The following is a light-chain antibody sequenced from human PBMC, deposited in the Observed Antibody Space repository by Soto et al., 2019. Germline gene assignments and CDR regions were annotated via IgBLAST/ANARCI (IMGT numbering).Light chain of an antibody. CDR2: DAS. V-gene: IGKV3-11*01. Sequence: EIVLTQSPATLSLSPGERATLSCRASQSVSSDLAWYQQKPGQAHRLLIYDASNRATGIPARFSGSGSETDFTLTISSLEPKDFAVYYCQQRSNWPTFGQGTKVEIK. CDR3: QQRSNWPT. J-gene: IGKJ1*01. CDR1: QSVSSD.